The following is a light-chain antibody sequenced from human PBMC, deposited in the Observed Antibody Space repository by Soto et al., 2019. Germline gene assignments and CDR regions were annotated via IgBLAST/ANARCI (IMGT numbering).Light chain of an antibody. CDR2: DAS. V-gene: IGKV1-5*01. CDR1: QRISTW. J-gene: IGKJ1*01. CDR3: QQYNSYRT. Sequence: IQITQSTSNLAASVGDGVPITCRASQRISTWLAWYQQKPGKAPKLLIYDASSLESGVPSRFSGSGSGTEFTLTISSLQPDDFATYYCQQYNSYRTFGQGTKVDI.